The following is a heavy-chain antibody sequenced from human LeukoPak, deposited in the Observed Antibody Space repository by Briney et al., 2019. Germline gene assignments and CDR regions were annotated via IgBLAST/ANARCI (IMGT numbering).Heavy chain of an antibody. Sequence: GGSLRLSCSASGFTFSSYAMHWVRQAPGKGLEYVSAIGSNGGSTYYADSVKGRFTISRDNSKNTLYLQMSSLRAEDTAVYYCVKARGYGSGRDYFDYWGQGTLVTVSS. V-gene: IGHV3-64D*06. CDR2: IGSNGGST. CDR1: GFTFSSYA. J-gene: IGHJ4*02. CDR3: VKARGYGSGRDYFDY. D-gene: IGHD3-10*01.